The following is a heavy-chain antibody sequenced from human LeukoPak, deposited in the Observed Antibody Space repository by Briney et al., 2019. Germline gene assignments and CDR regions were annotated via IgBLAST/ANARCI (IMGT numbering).Heavy chain of an antibody. CDR1: GFTFSDYY. Sequence: GGSLRLSCAASGFTFSDYYMSWIRQAPGKGLGWVSYISSSGSTIYYAGSVKGRFTISRDNAKNSLYLQMNSLRAEDTAVYYCARVGSHGYFDYWGQGTLVTVSS. J-gene: IGHJ4*02. CDR2: ISSSGSTI. V-gene: IGHV3-11*01. CDR3: ARVGSHGYFDY. D-gene: IGHD1-26*01.